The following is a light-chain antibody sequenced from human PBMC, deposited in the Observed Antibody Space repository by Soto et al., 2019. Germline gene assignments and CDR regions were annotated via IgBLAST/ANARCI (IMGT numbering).Light chain of an antibody. CDR1: SSNIGAGYD. CDR3: QSYDTRLSGYV. Sequence: QLVLTQPPSVSGAPGQRVTISCTGGSSNIGAGYDVHWYQQLPGTAPKLLIYGNTDRPSGVPDRFSGSKSGTSASLAITGLQPEDEADYYCQSYDTRLSGYVFGDGTKVTVL. J-gene: IGLJ1*01. V-gene: IGLV1-40*01. CDR2: GNT.